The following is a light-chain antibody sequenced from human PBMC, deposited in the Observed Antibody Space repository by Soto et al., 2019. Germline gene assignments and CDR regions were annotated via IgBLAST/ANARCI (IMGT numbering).Light chain of an antibody. CDR1: NSNIGNRP. J-gene: IGLJ3*02. Sequence: QSVLTQPPSASGTPGQRVTISCSGGNSNIGNRPVHGFQQLPGTAPKLLIYKDLQRPSGVPDRFSGSKSGTSASLAISGLRSDDEADYYCLTWDDSLRGWVFGGGTKVTVL. CDR3: LTWDDSLRGWV. CDR2: KDL. V-gene: IGLV1-47*01.